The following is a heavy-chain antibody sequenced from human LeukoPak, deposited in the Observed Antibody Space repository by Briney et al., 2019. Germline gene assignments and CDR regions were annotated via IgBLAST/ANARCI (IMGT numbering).Heavy chain of an antibody. CDR3: AKVSSSWYPVFDY. J-gene: IGHJ4*02. CDR2: IFGSGGSA. Sequence: GGSLRLSCAASGFTFNNYAMYWVRQAPGKGLEWISGIFGSGGSALYADSVKGRFTISRDNSKNTVYLQLDSLRAEDTAVYYCAKVSSSWYPVFDYWGQGTLVTVSS. V-gene: IGHV3-23*01. CDR1: GFTFNNYA. D-gene: IGHD6-13*01.